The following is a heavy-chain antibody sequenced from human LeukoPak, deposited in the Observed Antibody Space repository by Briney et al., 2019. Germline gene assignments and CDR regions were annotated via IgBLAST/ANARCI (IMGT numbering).Heavy chain of an antibody. D-gene: IGHD7-27*01. J-gene: IGHJ4*02. CDR2: ISYDGSNK. Sequence: QPGGSLRLSCEASGFTFSSYAMHWVRQAPGKGLEWVAVISYDGSNKYYADSVKGRFTISRDNSKNTLYLQMNSLGAEDTAVYYCAGLTGSNDYWGQGTLVTVSS. CDR1: GFTFSSYA. V-gene: IGHV3-30-3*01. CDR3: AGLTGSNDY.